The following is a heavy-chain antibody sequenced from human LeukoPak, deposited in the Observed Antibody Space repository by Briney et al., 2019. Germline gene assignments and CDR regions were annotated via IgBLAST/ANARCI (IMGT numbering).Heavy chain of an antibody. V-gene: IGHV5-51*01. D-gene: IGHD2-2*01. Sequence: GESLKISCKGSGYSFTSYWIGWVRQMPGKGLEWMGIIYPGDSDTRYSPSFQGPVTISADKSISTAYLQWSSLKASDTAMYYCARLPGYCSSTSCLGWFDPWGQGTLVTVSS. CDR3: ARLPGYCSSTSCLGWFDP. CDR1: GYSFTSYW. CDR2: IYPGDSDT. J-gene: IGHJ5*02.